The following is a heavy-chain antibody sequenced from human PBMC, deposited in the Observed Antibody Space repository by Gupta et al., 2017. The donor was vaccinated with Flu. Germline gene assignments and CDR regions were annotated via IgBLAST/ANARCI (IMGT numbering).Heavy chain of an antibody. CDR3: AREKFCSTASCYRWFDP. CDR1: GYTFTGYY. V-gene: IGHV1-2*06. CDR2: VNPHSGTT. D-gene: IGHD2-2*02. Sequence: VQLVQSGTDVKKPGASVKVSCKASGYTFTGYYIHWVRQAPGQGLEWMGRVNPHSGTTNYEQKFQGRVTLAMDTSISTAYMELTRLTSDDTAVYYCAREKFCSTASCYRWFDPWGQGTLGIVSS. J-gene: IGHJ5*02.